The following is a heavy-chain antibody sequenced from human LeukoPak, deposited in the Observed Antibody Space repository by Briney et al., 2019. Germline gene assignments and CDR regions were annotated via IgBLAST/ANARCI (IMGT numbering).Heavy chain of an antibody. CDR1: GFTFSSYA. J-gene: IGHJ4*02. CDR2: ISGSGGST. Sequence: PGGSLRLSCAASGFTFSSYAMSWVRQAPGKGLEWVSAISGSGGSTYYADSVKGRFTISRDNSKNTLYLQMNSLRAEDTAVYYCARGTYYDFWSGIRFDYWGQGTLVTVSS. D-gene: IGHD3-3*01. V-gene: IGHV3-23*01. CDR3: ARGTYYDFWSGIRFDY.